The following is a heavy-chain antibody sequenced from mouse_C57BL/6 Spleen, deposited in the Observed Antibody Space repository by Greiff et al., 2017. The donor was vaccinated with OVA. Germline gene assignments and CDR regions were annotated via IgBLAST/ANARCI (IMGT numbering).Heavy chain of an antibody. CDR2: IYPGDGDT. J-gene: IGHJ4*01. CDR1: GYAFSSYW. D-gene: IGHD1-1*01. Sequence: QVQLQQSGAELVKPGASVKISCKASGYAFSSYWMNWVKQRPGKGLEWIGQIYPGDGDTNYNGKFKGKATLTADKSSSTAYMQLSSLTSEDSAVYFCARPTIYYYGSSSLYYAMDYWGQGTSVTVSS. CDR3: ARPTIYYYGSSSLYYAMDY. V-gene: IGHV1-80*01.